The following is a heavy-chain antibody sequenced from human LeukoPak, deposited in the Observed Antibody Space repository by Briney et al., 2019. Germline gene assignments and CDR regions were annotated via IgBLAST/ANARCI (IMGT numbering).Heavy chain of an antibody. CDR2: ISSSSSYI. Sequence: GGSLRLSCAASGFTFSSYSMNWVRQAPGKGLEWVSSISSSSSYIYYADSVKGRFTISRDNSKNTLYLQMHSLRAEDTALYSCAREPVDMAMVDYFDYWGQGTLVTVSS. CDR3: AREPVDMAMVDYFDY. V-gene: IGHV3-21*01. J-gene: IGHJ4*02. CDR1: GFTFSSYS. D-gene: IGHD5-18*01.